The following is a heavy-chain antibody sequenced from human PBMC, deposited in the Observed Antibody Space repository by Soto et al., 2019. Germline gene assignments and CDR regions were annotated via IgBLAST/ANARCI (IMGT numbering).Heavy chain of an antibody. CDR3: ARGEGYCSGGSCYSDDAFDI. Sequence: GGSLRLSCAASGFTFSSYAMHWVRQAPGKGLEWVAVISYDGSNKYYADSVKGRFTISRDNSKNTLYLQMNSLRAEDTAVYYCARGEGYCSGGSCYSDDAFDIWGQGTMVTVSS. V-gene: IGHV3-30-3*01. CDR1: GFTFSSYA. CDR2: ISYDGSNK. J-gene: IGHJ3*02. D-gene: IGHD2-15*01.